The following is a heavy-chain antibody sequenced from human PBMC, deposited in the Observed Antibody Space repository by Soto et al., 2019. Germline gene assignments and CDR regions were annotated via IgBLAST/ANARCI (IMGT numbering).Heavy chain of an antibody. CDR3: AIGITIFGVVTHSYYYGMDV. J-gene: IGHJ6*02. CDR1: GGTFSSYA. Sequence: SVKVSCKASGGTFSSYAISWVRQAPGQGLEWMGGIIPIFGTANYAQKFQGRVTITADESTSTAYMELSSLRSEDTAVYYCAIGITIFGVVTHSYYYGMDVCGQGTTVTVSS. CDR2: IIPIFGTA. D-gene: IGHD3-3*01. V-gene: IGHV1-69*13.